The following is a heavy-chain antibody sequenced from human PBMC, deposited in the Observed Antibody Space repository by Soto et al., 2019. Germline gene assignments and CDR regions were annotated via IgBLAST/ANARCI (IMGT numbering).Heavy chain of an antibody. CDR1: GFTFSGSA. CDR2: IRSKANSYAT. Sequence: EVQLVESGGGLVQPGGSLKLSCAASGFTFSGSAMHWVRQASGKGLEWVGRIRSKANSYATAYAASVKGRFTISRDDSKNTAYLQMKSLKTEDTAVYYCTRRECSGGSCYDYYYGMDVWGQGTTVTVSS. D-gene: IGHD2-15*01. CDR3: TRRECSGGSCYDYYYGMDV. J-gene: IGHJ6*02. V-gene: IGHV3-73*02.